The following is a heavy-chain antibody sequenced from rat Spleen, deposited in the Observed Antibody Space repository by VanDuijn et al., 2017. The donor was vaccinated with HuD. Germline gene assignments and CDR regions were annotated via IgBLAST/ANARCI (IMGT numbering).Heavy chain of an antibody. Sequence: EVQLQESGPGLVKPSQSLSLTCSVTGYSITSNYWGWIRKFPGNKMEWMGYISYSGSTSYNPSLKSRISITRDTSKNQFFLQFNSVTTEGTAKYYGARDNSGYWYFDFWGPGTMVTVSS. D-gene: IGHD1-10*01. CDR3: ARDNSGYWYFDF. J-gene: IGHJ1*01. V-gene: IGHV3-1*01. CDR2: ISYSGST. CDR1: GYSITSNY.